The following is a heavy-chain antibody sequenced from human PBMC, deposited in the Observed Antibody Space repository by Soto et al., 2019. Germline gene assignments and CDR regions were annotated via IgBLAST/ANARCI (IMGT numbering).Heavy chain of an antibody. Sequence: EVQLLESGGGLVQPGGSLRLSCAASGFTFSSYAMSWVRQAPGKGLEWVSAISGSGGSTHYADSVKGRFTISRDNSKNTLYLQMNSLRAEDTAVYYCANDQFGVFMTKVTGTYYYYYGMDVWGQGTTVTVSS. CDR3: ANDQFGVFMTKVTGTYYYYYGMDV. V-gene: IGHV3-23*01. D-gene: IGHD4-17*01. J-gene: IGHJ6*02. CDR2: ISGSGGST. CDR1: GFTFSSYA.